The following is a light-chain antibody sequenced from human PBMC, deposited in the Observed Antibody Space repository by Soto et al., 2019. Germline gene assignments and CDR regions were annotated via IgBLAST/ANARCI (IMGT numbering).Light chain of an antibody. J-gene: IGKJ1*01. V-gene: IGKV3-11*01. Sequence: EIVFTQSPATLSLSPGGRATLSCRASQSVSSYLAWYQQKPGQAPRLLIYDASNRTTGIPARFSGSGSGTDFTLTISSLEPEDFAVYYCQQRSNWPRTFGQGTKV. CDR1: QSVSSY. CDR3: QQRSNWPRT. CDR2: DAS.